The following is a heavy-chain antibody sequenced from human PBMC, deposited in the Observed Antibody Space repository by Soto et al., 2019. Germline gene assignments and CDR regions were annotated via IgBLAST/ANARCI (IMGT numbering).Heavy chain of an antibody. D-gene: IGHD5-18*01. J-gene: IGHJ6*02. Sequence: EVQLVESGGGLVQPGGSLRLSCAASGFTFSSYWMHWVRQAPGKGLVWVSRINSDGSSTSYADSVKGRFTISRDNAKNTLYLQMNSLRAEDTAVYYCAREGYSYGRYYYGMDVWGQGTKVTVSS. CDR1: GFTFSSYW. CDR2: INSDGSST. CDR3: AREGYSYGRYYYGMDV. V-gene: IGHV3-74*01.